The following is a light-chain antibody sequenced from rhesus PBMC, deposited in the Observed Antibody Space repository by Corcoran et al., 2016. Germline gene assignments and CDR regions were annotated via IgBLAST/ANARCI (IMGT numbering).Light chain of an antibody. CDR1: DHVYSY. J-gene: IGKJ2*01. CDR3: QYTYGSPFS. Sequence: DIQMTQSPSSLSASVGDRVTITCRASDHVYSYVNWFQQKPGKAPKLLIYKASTLQTGVPSRFSGNGSETYYSFTISSLQTKDFASYKCQYTYGSPFSFGQGTKVEIK. CDR2: KAS. V-gene: IGKV1-74*01.